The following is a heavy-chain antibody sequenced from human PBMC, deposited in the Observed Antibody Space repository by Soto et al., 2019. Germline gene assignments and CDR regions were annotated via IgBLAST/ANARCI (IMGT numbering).Heavy chain of an antibody. Sequence: QVQLVQSGAEVKRPGASVKVSCKTSGYTFSNIRWVRQAPGQRLEWMGWINAGNGDTKYSQNFQGRVTITRDTSANTAYLELSSLRSEDTAVYYCARDSGYAENWGQGTLVALSS. D-gene: IGHD5-12*01. V-gene: IGHV1-3*01. CDR1: GYTFSN. CDR3: ARDSGYAEN. J-gene: IGHJ4*02. CDR2: INAGNGDT.